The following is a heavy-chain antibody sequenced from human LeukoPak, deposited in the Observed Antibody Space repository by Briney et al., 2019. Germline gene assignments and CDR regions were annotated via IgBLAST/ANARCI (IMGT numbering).Heavy chain of an antibody. CDR2: ISGSGGST. D-gene: IGHD6-6*01. V-gene: IGHV3-23*01. J-gene: IGHJ3*02. CDR3: VRRDIYTTSSWGAFDI. CDR1: GFTFSRNG. Sequence: GGSLRLSCAASGFTFSRNGMTWVRQAPGKGLEWVSAISGSGGSTYYADSVKGRFTISRDNSNNMVYLQMDSLRTDDTALYYCVRRDIYTTSSWGAFDIWGQGTLVTVSS.